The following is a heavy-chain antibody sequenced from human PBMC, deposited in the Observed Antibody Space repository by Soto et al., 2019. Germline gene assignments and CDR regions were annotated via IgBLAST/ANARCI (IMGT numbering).Heavy chain of an antibody. D-gene: IGHD3-10*01. CDR1: GYTFTTYA. CDR3: ATRFKSAGWLDP. CDR2: INAGNGNT. V-gene: IGHV1-3*01. J-gene: IGHJ5*02. Sequence: QVQLVQSGPEVKKPGASVKVSCKASGYTFTTYAIHWVRQAPGQGLEWMGWINAGNGNTEFSERFRGRVTITRDTSASTAHMELTGLTSEDTAVYYCATRFKSAGWLDPWGQGTLVTVSS.